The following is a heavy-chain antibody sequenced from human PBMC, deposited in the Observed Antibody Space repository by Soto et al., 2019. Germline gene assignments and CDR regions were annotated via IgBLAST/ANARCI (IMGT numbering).Heavy chain of an antibody. CDR2: FDPEDGET. D-gene: IGHD5-12*01. CDR3: ATVPRLRLGVLGVFGWFDP. CDR1: GYTLTELS. V-gene: IGHV1-24*01. J-gene: IGHJ5*02. Sequence: GASVKVSCKVSGYTLTELSMHWVRQAPGKGLEWMGGFDPEDGETIYAQKFQGRVTMTEDTSTDTAYMELSSLRSEDTAVYYCATVPRLRLGVLGVFGWFDPWGQGTLVTVSS.